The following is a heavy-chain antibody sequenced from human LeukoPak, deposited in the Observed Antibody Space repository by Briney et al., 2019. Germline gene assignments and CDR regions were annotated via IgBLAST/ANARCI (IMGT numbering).Heavy chain of an antibody. V-gene: IGHV4-61*01. CDR3: AREPSGIAVAGNDF. CDR1: GGSVSSGFYY. CDR2: IYYTGST. D-gene: IGHD6-19*01. J-gene: IGHJ4*02. Sequence: SETLSLTCTVSGGSVSSGFYYWSWIRQPPGKGLEWIGYIYYTGSTNYNPSLKSRVTISVDTSKNQFSPKLTSVTAADTAVYYCAREPSGIAVAGNDFWGQGTLVTVSS.